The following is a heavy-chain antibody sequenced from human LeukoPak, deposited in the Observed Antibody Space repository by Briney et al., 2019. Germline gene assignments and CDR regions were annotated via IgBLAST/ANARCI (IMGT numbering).Heavy chain of an antibody. D-gene: IGHD3-22*01. V-gene: IGHV4-4*07. CDR3: ARSYYYDSSGYWDYFDY. CDR1: GGSISSYY. CDR2: IYTSGST. Sequence: SETLSLTCTVSGGSISSYYWRWIRQPTGKGLEWIGRIYTSGSTNYNPSLKSRVTMSVDTSKNQFSLKLSSVTAADTAVYYCARSYYYDSSGYWDYFDYWGQGTLVTVSS. J-gene: IGHJ4*02.